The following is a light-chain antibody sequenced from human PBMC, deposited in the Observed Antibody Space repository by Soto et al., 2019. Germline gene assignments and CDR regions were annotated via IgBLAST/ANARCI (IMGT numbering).Light chain of an antibody. CDR2: GNS. V-gene: IGLV1-40*01. J-gene: IGLJ1*01. CDR1: GSNIGAGYN. Sequence: QSVLTQPSSVSGDPGQTVTISCTGSGSNIGAGYNVHWYHQLPGTAPKLLIHGNSNRPSGVPDRFSASKSGTSASLAITGLQVEDEGNYYCQSYDNRLRAVFGSGTKVTVL. CDR3: QSYDNRLRAV.